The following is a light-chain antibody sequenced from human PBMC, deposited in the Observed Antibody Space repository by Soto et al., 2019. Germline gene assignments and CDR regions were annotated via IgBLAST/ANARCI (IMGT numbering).Light chain of an antibody. CDR2: WAS. CDR3: QQYYSTPRT. J-gene: IGKJ1*01. V-gene: IGKV4-1*01. Sequence: DIVMTQSPASLAVSLGERATINCKSSQSVLYSSNNKNYIAWYQQKPGQPPQLLIYWASTRESGVPDRFSGSGSGTDFTLTISSLQAEDLAVYYCQQYYSTPRTFGQGTKVEIK. CDR1: QSVLYSSNNKNY.